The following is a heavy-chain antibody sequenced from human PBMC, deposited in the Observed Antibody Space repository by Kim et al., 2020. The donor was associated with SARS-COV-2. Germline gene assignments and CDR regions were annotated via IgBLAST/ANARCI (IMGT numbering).Heavy chain of an antibody. CDR3: ARFSRPTVARPGRAFDI. J-gene: IGHJ3*02. D-gene: IGHD1-1*01. V-gene: IGHV4-39*01. Sequence: LKSRVNISVDTAKNQFSLKLSSVTAADTAVYYCARFSRPTVARPGRAFDIWGQGTMVTVSS.